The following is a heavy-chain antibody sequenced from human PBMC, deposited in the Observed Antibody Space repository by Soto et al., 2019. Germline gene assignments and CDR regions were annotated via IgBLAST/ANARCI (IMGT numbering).Heavy chain of an antibody. CDR3: ARDSYDYIWGSYRQDYYYYYYMDV. CDR1: GFTFSSYW. Sequence: GGSLRLSCAASGFTFSSYWMSWVRQAPGKGLEWVANIKQDGSEKYYVDSVKGRFTISRDNAKNSLYLQMNSLRAEDTAVYYCARDSYDYIWGSYRQDYYYYYYMDVWGKGTTVTVSS. V-gene: IGHV3-7*01. CDR2: IKQDGSEK. J-gene: IGHJ6*03. D-gene: IGHD3-16*02.